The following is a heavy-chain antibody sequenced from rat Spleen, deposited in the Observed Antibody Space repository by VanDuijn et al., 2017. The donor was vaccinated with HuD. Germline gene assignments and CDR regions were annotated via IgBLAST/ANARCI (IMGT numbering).Heavy chain of an antibody. CDR3: ARQDTSGYSNWFTY. V-gene: IGHV5S10*01. CDR1: GFTFSNYD. Sequence: EVQLVESGGGLVQPGRSLKLSCAASGFTFSNYDMAWVRQAPTKGLEWVATISYDGSEIHYRDSVRGRFTISRDDAKTTLYLQMDSLRSEDTATYYCARQDTSGYSNWFTYWGQGTLVTVSS. J-gene: IGHJ3*01. D-gene: IGHD4-3*01. CDR2: ISYDGSEI.